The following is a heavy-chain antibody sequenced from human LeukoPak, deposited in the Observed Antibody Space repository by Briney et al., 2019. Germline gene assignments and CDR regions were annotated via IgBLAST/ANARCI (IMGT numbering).Heavy chain of an antibody. J-gene: IGHJ4*02. CDR2: TYYRSKWYN. D-gene: IGHD7-27*01. Sequence: SQTLSLTCAISGDSVSSGNTAWNWIRQSPSRGLEWLGRTYYRSKWYNNYAVSVRSRITINPDTSKNQFSLQLNSVTPEDTALYYCARGTWGSTYYFDYWGQGTLVTVSS. CDR1: GDSVSSGNTA. CDR3: ARGTWGSTYYFDY. V-gene: IGHV6-1*01.